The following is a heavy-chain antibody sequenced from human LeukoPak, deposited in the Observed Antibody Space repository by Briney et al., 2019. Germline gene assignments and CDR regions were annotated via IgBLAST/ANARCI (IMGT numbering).Heavy chain of an antibody. V-gene: IGHV3-11*04. CDR2: IGSSGSTI. CDR1: GFTFSDYY. CDR3: ARVATVTSVDY. Sequence: PGGSLRLSCAASGFTFSDYYMSWIRQAPGKGLEWVSYIGSSGSTIYYADSVKGRFTISRDNAKNSLYLQMNSLRAEDTAVDYCARVATVTSVDYWGQGTLVTVSS. D-gene: IGHD4-17*01. J-gene: IGHJ4*02.